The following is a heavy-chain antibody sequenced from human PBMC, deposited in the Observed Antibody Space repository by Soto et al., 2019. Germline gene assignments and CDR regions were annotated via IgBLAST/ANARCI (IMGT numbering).Heavy chain of an antibody. Sequence: SETLSLTCTVSGGSISSYYWSWIRQPPGKGLEWIGYIYYSGSTNYNPSLKSRVTISVDTSKNQFSLKLSSVTAADTAVYYCARVHYDFWICYPPRSYYYMDVWGKGTMVTVSS. CDR3: ARVHYDFWICYPPRSYYYMDV. V-gene: IGHV4-59*01. CDR2: IYYSGST. CDR1: GGSISSYY. D-gene: IGHD3-3*01. J-gene: IGHJ6*03.